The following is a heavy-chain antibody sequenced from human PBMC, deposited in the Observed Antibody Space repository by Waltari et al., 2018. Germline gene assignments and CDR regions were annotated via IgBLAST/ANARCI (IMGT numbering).Heavy chain of an antibody. J-gene: IGHJ4*02. CDR3: ARHSSSSFDGFRPDY. V-gene: IGHV5-51*01. Sequence: KGSGYSFTSYWIGWVRQMPGKGLEWMGIIYPGDSDTRYSPSFQGQVTISADKSISTAYLQWSSLKASDTAMYYCARHSSSSFDGFRPDYWGQGTLVTVSS. CDR1: GYSFTSYW. CDR2: IYPGDSDT. D-gene: IGHD6-6*01.